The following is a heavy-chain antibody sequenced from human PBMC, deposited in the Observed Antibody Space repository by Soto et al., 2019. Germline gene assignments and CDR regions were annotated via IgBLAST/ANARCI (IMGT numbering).Heavy chain of an antibody. D-gene: IGHD3-10*01. Sequence: PSETLSLTCAVYRESFSGDYWSWVRQPPGKGLEWIGEINHSGSTNYNPSLKSRVTISVDTSKNQFSLNLNSVTAADTAVYYCAIRIKIIRGGYNWRQGTLVIVSS. CDR2: INHSGST. CDR1: RESFSGDY. J-gene: IGHJ4*02. CDR3: AIRIKIIRGGYN. V-gene: IGHV4-34*01.